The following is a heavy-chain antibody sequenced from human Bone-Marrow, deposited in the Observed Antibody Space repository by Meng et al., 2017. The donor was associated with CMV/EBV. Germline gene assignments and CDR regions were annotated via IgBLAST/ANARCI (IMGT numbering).Heavy chain of an antibody. CDR1: GFTFSDYS. CDR3: ARHIISRRAFAP. V-gene: IGHV3-7*01. Sequence: GESLKISCAASGFTFSDYSMNWVRQAPGKGLEWVANIKDDGSQQYYVDSVKGRFTISRDNTKNSLYLQMSSLRAEDTAVYYCARHIISRRAFAPWGPGILVNVSS. D-gene: IGHD5/OR15-5a*01. J-gene: IGHJ5*02. CDR2: IKDDGSQQ.